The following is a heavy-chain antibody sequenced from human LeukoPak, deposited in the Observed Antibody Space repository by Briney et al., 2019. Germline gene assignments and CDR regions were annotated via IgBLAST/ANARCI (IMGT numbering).Heavy chain of an antibody. CDR3: AKDSGYCSSSGCYFDF. D-gene: IGHD2-2*03. J-gene: IGHJ4*02. V-gene: IGHV3-23*01. CDR1: GFTFSSYG. CDR2: ISGSGEST. Sequence: GRSLRLSCAASGFTFSSYGMHWVRQAPGKGLEWVSGISGSGESTYYADSVKGRFTISRDNSKNTLYLQMNSLRAEETAVYYCAKDSGYCSSSGCYFDFWGQGALVSVSS.